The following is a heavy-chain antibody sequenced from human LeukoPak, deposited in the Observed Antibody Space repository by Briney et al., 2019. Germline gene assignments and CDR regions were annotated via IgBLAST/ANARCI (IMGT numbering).Heavy chain of an antibody. CDR2: INPGGGQT. J-gene: IGHJ4*02. Sequence: ASVKVSCKASGYTFTSYYMHWVRQAPGQGLEWMGIINPGGGQTTYAQNFLGRITMTRDKSTSTVYMELTRLSSEDTAVYFCASWPGAWYGEDFWGQGTLVTVSS. V-gene: IGHV1-46*01. CDR3: ASWPGAWYGEDF. D-gene: IGHD3-10*01. CDR1: GYTFTSYY.